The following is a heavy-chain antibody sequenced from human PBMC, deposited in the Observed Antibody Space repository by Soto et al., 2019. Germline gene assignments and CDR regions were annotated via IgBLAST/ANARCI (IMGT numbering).Heavy chain of an antibody. V-gene: IGHV4-59*01. CDR3: ARSIAVPSGHIDH. J-gene: IGHJ4*02. CDR1: GGSLSGYY. D-gene: IGHD6-6*01. CDR2: VYYTGST. Sequence: SETLSLTCRVSGGSLSGYYWSWVRLAPGKGLEWIGYVYYTGSTNYNPSLQSRVSISVDTSNKHFSLSLSLVTAADTAVYFCARSIAVPSGHIDHWGQGIRVTVSS.